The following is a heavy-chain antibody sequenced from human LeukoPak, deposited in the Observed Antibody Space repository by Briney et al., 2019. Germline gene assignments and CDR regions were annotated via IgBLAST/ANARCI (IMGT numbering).Heavy chain of an antibody. CDR3: AIEKLYDNSGYSKAFDY. V-gene: IGHV1-2*02. Sequence: GASVKVSCKTSGYTFTVKFLHWLRQAPGQGLEWMGGIEPNSGGAVYGQNFRGRVTVTRDTSVSTAYMELSRLRSDDTAVYYCAIEKLYDNSGYSKAFDYWGQGTLVTVSS. J-gene: IGHJ4*02. CDR1: GYTFTVKF. CDR2: IEPNSGGA. D-gene: IGHD3-22*01.